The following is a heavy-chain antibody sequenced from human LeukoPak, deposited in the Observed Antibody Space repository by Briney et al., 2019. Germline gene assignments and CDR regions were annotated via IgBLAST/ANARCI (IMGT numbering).Heavy chain of an antibody. CDR2: ISSSSSYI. V-gene: IGHV3-21*01. CDR3: ARVKEASAFDI. CDR1: GFTFSSYS. J-gene: IGHJ3*02. D-gene: IGHD5-12*01. Sequence: GGSLRLSCAASGFTFSSYSMKWVRQAPGKGLEWVSSISSSSSYIYYADSVKGRFTISRDNAKNSLFLQMNSLRAEDTAVYYCARVKEASAFDIWGQGTMVTVSS.